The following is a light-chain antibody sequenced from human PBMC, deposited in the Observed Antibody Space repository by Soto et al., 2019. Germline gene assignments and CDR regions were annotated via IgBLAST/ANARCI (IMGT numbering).Light chain of an antibody. CDR3: QQYGSSPQT. CDR1: QSVSSSY. CDR2: GAS. Sequence: DIVLTQSPGTLSLSPGERATLSCRASQSVSSSYLAWYQQKPGQAPRLLIYGASSRATGIPDRFSGSGSGTDFTLTISRLEPEDFAVYYCQQYGSSPQTFGQGTKVDSK. V-gene: IGKV3-20*01. J-gene: IGKJ1*01.